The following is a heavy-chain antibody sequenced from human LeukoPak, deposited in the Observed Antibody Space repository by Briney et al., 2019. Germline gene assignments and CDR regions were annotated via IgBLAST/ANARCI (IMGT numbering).Heavy chain of an antibody. V-gene: IGHV1-24*01. J-gene: IGHJ3*02. CDR1: GCTLTELS. CDR2: FDPEDGET. D-gene: IGHD3-22*01. CDR3: ATGGVGVVVITDAFDI. Sequence: ASVKVSCKVSGCTLTELSMHWVRQAPGKGLEWMGGFDPEDGETIYAQKFQGRVTMTEDTSTDTAYMELSSLRSEDTAVYYCATGGVGVVVITDAFDIWGQGTMVTVSS.